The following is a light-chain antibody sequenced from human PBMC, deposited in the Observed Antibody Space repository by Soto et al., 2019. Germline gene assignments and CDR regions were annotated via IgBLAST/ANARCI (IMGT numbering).Light chain of an antibody. J-gene: IGKJ1*01. CDR1: QSISSY. CDR2: AAS. V-gene: IGKV1-39*01. CDR3: HKRDSTRT. Sequence: IQVTQSPSSLSASVGDIVTIACRASQSISSYLNWYPQKPGKAPKLLIYAASSLQSGVPSRFSGSGSGTDFTLTISSLQPEDFATYYCHKRDSTRTCGQGTKV.